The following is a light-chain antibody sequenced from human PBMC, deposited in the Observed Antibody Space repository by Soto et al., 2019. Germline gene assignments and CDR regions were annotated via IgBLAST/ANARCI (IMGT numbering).Light chain of an antibody. CDR2: DVT. J-gene: IGLJ1*01. Sequence: QSVLTQPASVSGSPGQSITISCTGTSSDVGGYKYVSWYQQHPDKAPKLIIYDVTNRPAGISNRVSGSKSGNTGSLPISGLQAEDEADYYCSSYTSSSSYVFGTGTKLTVL. V-gene: IGLV2-14*01. CDR3: SSYTSSSSYV. CDR1: SSDVGGYKY.